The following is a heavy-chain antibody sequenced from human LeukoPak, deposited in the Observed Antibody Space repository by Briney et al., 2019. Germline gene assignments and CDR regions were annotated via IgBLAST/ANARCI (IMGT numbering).Heavy chain of an antibody. CDR1: GFTFSSYE. J-gene: IGHJ4*02. V-gene: IGHV3-48*03. CDR3: ARAFPSGEKDGGDY. D-gene: IGHD3-10*01. CDR2: ISSSGSTI. Sequence: GGSLRLSCAASGFTFSSYEMNWVRQAPGKGLEWVSYISSSGSTIYYADSVKGRFTISRDNAKNSLYLQMNSLRAEDTAVYYCARAFPSGEKDGGDYWGQGTLVTVSS.